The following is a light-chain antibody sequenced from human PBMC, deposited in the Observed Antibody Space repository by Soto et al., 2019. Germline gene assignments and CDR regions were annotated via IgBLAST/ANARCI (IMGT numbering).Light chain of an antibody. J-gene: IGLJ1*01. V-gene: IGLV1-40*01. Sequence: QSVLTPPPSVSGAPGQRVTISCTGSSANIGAGYDVHWYQRLPGTAPKVLIYSNNNRPSGVPDRFSGSKSGTSASLAITGLQAEDEADYYCQSYDSSLSGSYVFGTGTKLTVL. CDR1: SANIGAGYD. CDR3: QSYDSSLSGSYV. CDR2: SNN.